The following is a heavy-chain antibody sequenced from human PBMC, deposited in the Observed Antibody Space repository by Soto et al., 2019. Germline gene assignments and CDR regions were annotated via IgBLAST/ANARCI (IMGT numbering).Heavy chain of an antibody. CDR2: IFYDGISK. D-gene: IGHD2-8*01. J-gene: IGHJ4*02. Sequence: LRLSCAASGFTFGSYAMSWVRQAPGKGLEWVANIFYDGISKYYADAVRGRFTASRDNSKNTLDLQMNSLTAEDTAVYYCERDRQQWWTSPLDSWGQGTLVTVSS. V-gene: IGHV3-30*03. CDR3: ERDRQQWWTSPLDS. CDR1: GFTFGSYA.